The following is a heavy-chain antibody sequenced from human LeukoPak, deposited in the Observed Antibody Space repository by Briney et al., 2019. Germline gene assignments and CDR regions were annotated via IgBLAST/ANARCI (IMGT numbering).Heavy chain of an antibody. CDR1: GYTFTSYG. CDR3: ARAPGRVGADFDY. Sequence: GASVKVSCKASGYTFTSYGISWVRQAPGQGLEWMGIINPSGGSTSYAQKFQGRVTMTRDMSTSTVYMELSSLRSEDTAVYYCARAPGRVGADFDYWGQGTLVTVSS. D-gene: IGHD1-26*01. V-gene: IGHV1-46*01. CDR2: INPSGGST. J-gene: IGHJ4*02.